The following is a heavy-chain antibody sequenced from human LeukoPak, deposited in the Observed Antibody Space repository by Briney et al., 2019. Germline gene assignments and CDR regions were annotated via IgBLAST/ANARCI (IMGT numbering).Heavy chain of an antibody. D-gene: IGHD3-10*01. CDR2: VYSNGTT. Sequence: ASETLSLTCTVSGDSMISYYWSWVRQPAGKGLEWIGRVYSNGTTTYNPSLERRVNMSVDTSKNQFSLNLTSVHAADTAVYYCARDFLGRGVLFDYWGQGALVTVSS. J-gene: IGHJ4*02. V-gene: IGHV4-4*07. CDR3: ARDFLGRGVLFDY. CDR1: GDSMISYY.